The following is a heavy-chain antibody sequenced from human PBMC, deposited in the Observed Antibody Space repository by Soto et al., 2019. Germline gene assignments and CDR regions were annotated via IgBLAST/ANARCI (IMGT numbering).Heavy chain of an antibody. J-gene: IGHJ5*02. CDR3: ARDRGYSYGNWFDP. CDR1: GGSISSGGYS. V-gene: IGHV4-30-2*01. CDR2: IYHSGST. D-gene: IGHD5-18*01. Sequence: SETLSLTCAVSGGSISSGGYSWSWIRQPPGKGLEWIGYIYHSGSTYYNPSLKSRVTISVDRSKNQFSLKLSSVTAADTAVYYCARDRGYSYGNWFDPWGQGTLVTVSS.